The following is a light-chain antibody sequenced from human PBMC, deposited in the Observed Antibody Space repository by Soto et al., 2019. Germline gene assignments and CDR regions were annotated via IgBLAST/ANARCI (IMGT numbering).Light chain of an antibody. J-gene: IGKJ2*01. Sequence: IVMTQSPATLSVSQGERATLSCRASQSVSVNLAWYQQKPGQAPRLIIYGASIRATGIPARFSGSGSGTEFTLNISSLQSEDFAVYYCQQYSVGYSFGRGTNLEIK. CDR3: QQYSVGYS. CDR1: QSVSVN. V-gene: IGKV3-15*01. CDR2: GAS.